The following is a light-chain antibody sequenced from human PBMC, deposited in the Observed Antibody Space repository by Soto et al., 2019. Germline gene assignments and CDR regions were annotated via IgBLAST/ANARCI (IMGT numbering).Light chain of an antibody. CDR2: DTS. CDR1: TGAVTSGHY. V-gene: IGLV7-46*01. Sequence: QTVVTQETSLTVSPGGTVTLTCGSSTGAVTSGHYPYWFQQKPGQAPRTLIYDTSNKHSWTPARFSGSLLGGKAALTLSGAQSEDEAEYYCLLSYSGAREVFGGGTKLTVL. CDR3: LLSYSGAREV. J-gene: IGLJ2*01.